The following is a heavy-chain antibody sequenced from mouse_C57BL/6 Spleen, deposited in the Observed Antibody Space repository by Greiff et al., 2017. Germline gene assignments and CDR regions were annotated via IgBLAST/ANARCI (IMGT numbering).Heavy chain of an antibody. CDR2: IDPSDSYT. CDR1: GYTFTSYW. CDR3: ARGESIRYCDY. D-gene: IGHD2-10*02. Sequence: QVQLQQPGAELVKPGASVKLSCKASGYTFTSYWMQWVKQRPGQGLAWIGEIDPSDSYTNYNQKFKGKATLTVDTSSSTAYMQLSSLTAEDSAVYYCARGESIRYCDYWGQGTTRTVSS. V-gene: IGHV1-50*01. J-gene: IGHJ2*01.